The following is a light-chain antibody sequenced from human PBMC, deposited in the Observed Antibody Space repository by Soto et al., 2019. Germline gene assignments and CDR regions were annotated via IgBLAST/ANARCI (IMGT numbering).Light chain of an antibody. J-gene: IGKJ1*01. V-gene: IGKV1-5*03. CDR3: QQYNSYWT. Sequence: DIQMTQSPSTLSASVGDTVTITCRASESISIWLAWYQQKPGKAPNLLINKASSLQSEVTSRFSGSRSGTEFTLTINSLQPDDFATYYCQQYNSYWTFGQGNKVDIK. CDR1: ESISIW. CDR2: KAS.